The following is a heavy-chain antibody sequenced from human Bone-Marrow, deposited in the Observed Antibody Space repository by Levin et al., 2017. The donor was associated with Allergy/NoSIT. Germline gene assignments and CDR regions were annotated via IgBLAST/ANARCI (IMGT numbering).Heavy chain of an antibody. CDR3: ASARWNY. J-gene: IGHJ4*02. D-gene: IGHD2-15*01. Sequence: SETLSLTCAVSGDSIITNHWWSWVRQPPGRGLEWIGEIYHSGSTNYNPSLKSRVTISVDKSKNEFSLNLNSVTAADTAVYYWASARWNYWGQGALVIVSS. CDR1: GDSIITNHW. CDR2: IYHSGST. V-gene: IGHV4-4*02.